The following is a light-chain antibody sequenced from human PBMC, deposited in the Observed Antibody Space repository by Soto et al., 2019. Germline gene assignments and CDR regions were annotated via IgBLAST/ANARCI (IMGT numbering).Light chain of an antibody. J-gene: IGLJ2*01. CDR3: SSYTTSSTVL. CDR1: SSDVGGYNY. CDR2: DVS. V-gene: IGLV2-14*01. Sequence: QSVLTQPASLSGSPGQSITISCTGTSSDVGGYNYVSWYQQHPGKAPKLMIYDVSNRPAGVSNRFSGSKSGNTASLTISGLQAEDEAAYDCSSYTTSSTVLFGGGTAVTVL.